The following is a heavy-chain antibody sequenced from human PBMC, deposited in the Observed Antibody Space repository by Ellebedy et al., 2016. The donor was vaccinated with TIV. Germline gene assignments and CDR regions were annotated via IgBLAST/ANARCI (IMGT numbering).Heavy chain of an antibody. Sequence: ASVKVSXXASGYTFNRNGFSWVRQAPGQGLEWLGWLSAYNGNTKFAQKSQGRVTLTTTTSTNTAYMELSSLTSEDTAVYFCALLPLPGTNRRRYFNTWGQGTQVTVS. V-gene: IGHV1-18*01. J-gene: IGHJ5*02. CDR2: LSAYNGNT. CDR1: GYTFNRNG. D-gene: IGHD1-14*01. CDR3: ALLPLPGTNRRRYFNT.